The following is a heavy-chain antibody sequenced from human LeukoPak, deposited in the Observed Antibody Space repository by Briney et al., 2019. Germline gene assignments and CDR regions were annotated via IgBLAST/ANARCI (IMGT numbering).Heavy chain of an antibody. CDR2: MNPNSGNT. D-gene: IGHD6-13*01. J-gene: IGHJ5*02. V-gene: IGHV1-8*01. CDR1: GYTFTSYD. Sequence: ASVKVSCKASGYTFTSYDINWVRQATGQGLEWMGWMNPNSGNTGYAQKFQGRVTMTRNTSISTAYMELSSLRSEDTAVYYCARGSSSWYWFDPWGQGTLVTVSS. CDR3: ARGSSSWYWFDP.